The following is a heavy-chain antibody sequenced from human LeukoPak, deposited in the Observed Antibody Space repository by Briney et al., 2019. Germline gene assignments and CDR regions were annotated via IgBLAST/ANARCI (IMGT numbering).Heavy chain of an antibody. CDR3: AREFTAMAFDY. CDR1: GLAFSDSG. D-gene: IGHD5-18*01. CDR2: IIISSGDI. J-gene: IGHJ4*02. Sequence: GGSLRLSCVPAGLAFSDSGMVWVRQAPGEGLEWLSSIIISSGDIYYAVSVKGRLTISRDNAKNSLYLNMDSLRAEDTAVYYCAREFTAMAFDYWGQGALVTVSS. V-gene: IGHV3-21*01.